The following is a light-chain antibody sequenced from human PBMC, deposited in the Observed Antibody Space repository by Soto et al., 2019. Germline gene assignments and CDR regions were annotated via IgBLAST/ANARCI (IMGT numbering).Light chain of an antibody. V-gene: IGLV2-14*01. CDR3: SSYTSSSTLGV. Sequence: QSALTQPASVSGSPGQSITLSCTGTSSDVGGYNYVSWYQQHPGKAPKLMIYEVSNRPSGVSNRVSGSKSGNTASLTISGLQAEDEADYYCSSYTSSSTLGVFGTGTKVTVL. CDR2: EVS. CDR1: SSDVGGYNY. J-gene: IGLJ1*01.